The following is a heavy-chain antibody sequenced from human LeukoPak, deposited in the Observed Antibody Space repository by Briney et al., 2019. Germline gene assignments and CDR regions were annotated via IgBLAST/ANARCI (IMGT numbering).Heavy chain of an antibody. J-gene: IGHJ6*02. D-gene: IGHD4-23*01. V-gene: IGHV1-2*02. Sequence: ASVKVSCKASGYTFTGYHMHWVRQAPGQGLEWMGWINPNSGGTNYAQKFQGRVTMTRDTSISTAYMELSRLRSDDTAVYYCARDGGSYYYYGMDVWGQGTTVTVSS. CDR1: GYTFTGYH. CDR2: INPNSGGT. CDR3: ARDGGSYYYYGMDV.